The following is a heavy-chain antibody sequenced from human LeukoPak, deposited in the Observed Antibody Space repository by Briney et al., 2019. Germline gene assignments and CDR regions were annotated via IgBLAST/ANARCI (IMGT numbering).Heavy chain of an antibody. J-gene: IGHJ3*02. D-gene: IGHD2-21*02. CDR3: AISQIVVVTEGAFDI. Sequence: ASVKVSCKASGYTFTGYYMHWVRQAPGQGLEWMGWINPNSGGTNYAQKLQGRVTMTTDTSTSTAYMELRSLRSDDTAVYYCAISQIVVVTEGAFDIWGQGTMVTVSS. V-gene: IGHV1-2*02. CDR2: INPNSGGT. CDR1: GYTFTGYY.